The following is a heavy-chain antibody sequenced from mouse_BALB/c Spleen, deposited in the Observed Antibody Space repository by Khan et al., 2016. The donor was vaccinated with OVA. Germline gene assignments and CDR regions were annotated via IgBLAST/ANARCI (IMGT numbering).Heavy chain of an antibody. CDR1: GFSLTSYG. CDR3: VKQNHGTLYAVDY. Sequence: VQLQESGPGLVAPSQSLSITCTVSGFSLTSYGVSWVRQPPGKGLEWLGVIWGDGNTNYHSDLISRLSISKDDSKSQVFLKLNSLQTDDTATYYCVKQNHGTLYAVDYWGQGTSVTVSS. V-gene: IGHV2-3*01. CDR2: IWGDGNT. D-gene: IGHD2-1*01. J-gene: IGHJ4*01.